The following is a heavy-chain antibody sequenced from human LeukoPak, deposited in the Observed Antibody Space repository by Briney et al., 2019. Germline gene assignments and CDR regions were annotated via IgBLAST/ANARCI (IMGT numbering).Heavy chain of an antibody. Sequence: NPSETLSLTCTVSGGSISSGGHYWSWIRQPPGKGLEWIGYIYHSGSTYYNPSLKSRVTISVDRSKSQFSLNLSSVTAADTAVYYCAGTVSSSWDQLLDYWGQGTLVTVSS. V-gene: IGHV4-30-2*01. CDR3: AGTVSSSWDQLLDY. D-gene: IGHD6-13*01. CDR1: GGSISSGGHY. J-gene: IGHJ4*02. CDR2: IYHSGST.